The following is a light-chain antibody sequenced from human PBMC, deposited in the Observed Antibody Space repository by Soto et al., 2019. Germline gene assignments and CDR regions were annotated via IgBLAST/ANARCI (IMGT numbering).Light chain of an antibody. J-gene: IGKJ3*01. V-gene: IGKV1-39*01. Sequence: DIQMTQSPSYLSDSVGDTVSVNCWAGQSISRYLNWYQQRKGKAPKILIYSASTLQTGVPSRFSGSGYGTDFTLTISSLQPEDFATYYCQQSYNGPFTFGPGTKVDIK. CDR2: SAS. CDR1: QSISRY. CDR3: QQSYNGPFT.